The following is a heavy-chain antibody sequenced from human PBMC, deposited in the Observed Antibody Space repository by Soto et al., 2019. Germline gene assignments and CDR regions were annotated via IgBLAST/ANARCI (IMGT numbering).Heavy chain of an antibody. CDR1: GYSFTSYW. J-gene: IGHJ4*02. CDR2: IYPGDSDT. CDR3: ARHSEVVVVAATPVDFDY. Sequence: EVQLVQSGAEVKKPGESLKISCKGSGYSFTSYWIGWVRQMPGKGLEWMGIIYPGDSDTRYSPSFQGQVTISADKSISTAYLQWSSLKASDTAMYYCARHSEVVVVAATPVDFDYWGQGTLVTVSS. D-gene: IGHD2-15*01. V-gene: IGHV5-51*01.